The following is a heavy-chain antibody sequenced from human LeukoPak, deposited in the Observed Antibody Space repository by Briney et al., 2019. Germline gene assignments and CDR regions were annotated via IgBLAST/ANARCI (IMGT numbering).Heavy chain of an antibody. V-gene: IGHV4-59*08. J-gene: IGHJ5*02. CDR3: ARLDDSGGNWFDP. Sequence: SETLSLTCTVSGDSITGYYWNWIRQPPGRGLEWLGYIYHSGTTNYSPSLKSRVTILLDTSKNQFSLKLSSVTAADTAVYYCARLDDSGGNWFDPWGQGTLVIVSS. D-gene: IGHD4-23*01. CDR1: GDSITGYY. CDR2: IYHSGTT.